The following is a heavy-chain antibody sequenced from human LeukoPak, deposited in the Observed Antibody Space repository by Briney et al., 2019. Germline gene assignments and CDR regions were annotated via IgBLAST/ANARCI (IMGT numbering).Heavy chain of an antibody. J-gene: IGHJ5*02. CDR3: ARGGYYGSGNDFRFDP. CDR1: GGSISSSSYY. V-gene: IGHV4-39*07. CDR2: ICYSGIT. Sequence: SETLSLTCTVSGGSISSSSYYWGWIRQPPGKGLEWIGNICYSGITYYNPSLKSRATISVDTSKNQFSLKLTSVTAADTAVYFCARGGYYGSGNDFRFDPWGQGTLVTVSS. D-gene: IGHD3-10*01.